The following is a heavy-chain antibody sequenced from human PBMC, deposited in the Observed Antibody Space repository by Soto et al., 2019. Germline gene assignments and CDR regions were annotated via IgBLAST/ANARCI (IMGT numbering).Heavy chain of an antibody. J-gene: IGHJ4*02. CDR1: GFTFSSYA. V-gene: IGHV3-23*01. CDR2: ISGSGGST. D-gene: IGHD2-2*01. CDR3: AKARCSTTNCYVPDY. Sequence: PGGSLRLSCAASGFTFSSYAMSWVRQAPGKGLEWVSAISGSGGSTYYADSVKGRFTISRDNPKNTLYLQMNSLRAEDTAMYYCAKARCSTTNCYVPDYWGQGTLVTVSS.